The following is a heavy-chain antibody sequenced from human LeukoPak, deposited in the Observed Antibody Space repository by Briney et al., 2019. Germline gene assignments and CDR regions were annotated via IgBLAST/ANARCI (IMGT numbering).Heavy chain of an antibody. CDR3: ARGGGIAAAGRKYYYYYMDV. J-gene: IGHJ6*03. CDR1: GGSFSGYY. D-gene: IGHD6-13*01. V-gene: IGHV4-34*01. CDR2: INHSGST. Sequence: SETLSLTCAVCGGSFSGYYWSWIRQPPGKGLEWIGEINHSGSTNYNPSLKSRVTISVDTSKNQFSLKLSSVTAADTAVYYCARGGGIAAAGRKYYYYYMDVWGKGTTVTVSS.